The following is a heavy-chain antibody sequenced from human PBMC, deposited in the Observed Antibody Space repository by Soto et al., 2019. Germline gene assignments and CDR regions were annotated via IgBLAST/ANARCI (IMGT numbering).Heavy chain of an antibody. D-gene: IGHD4-17*01. Sequence: SETLSLTCTVSGGSISSYRRTWIRQPAGKELEWIGRFYTTGPTTYNPSLKSRAAMSVDTSKNQFSLKLSSVTAAATAISYCARENYGDSGSTFDPCGQGSPVTV. CDR3: ARENYGDSGSTFDP. V-gene: IGHV4-4*07. J-gene: IGHJ5*02. CDR1: GGSISSYR. CDR2: FYTTGPT.